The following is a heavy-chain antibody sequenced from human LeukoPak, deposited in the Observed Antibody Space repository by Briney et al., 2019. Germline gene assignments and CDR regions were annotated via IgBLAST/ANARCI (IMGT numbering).Heavy chain of an antibody. V-gene: IGHV3-23*01. J-gene: IGHJ4*02. CDR3: AKEGGTGTRFDY. CDR2: ISGSSTAT. CDR1: GFTFSSSA. D-gene: IGHD1-7*01. Sequence: GGSLRLSCAASGFTFSSSAMSWVRQAPGKGLYWVSAISGSSTATYYADSVKGRFTISRDNSKNTLYLQMNSLRAEGTAVYYCAKEGGTGTRFDYWGQGTMVTVCS.